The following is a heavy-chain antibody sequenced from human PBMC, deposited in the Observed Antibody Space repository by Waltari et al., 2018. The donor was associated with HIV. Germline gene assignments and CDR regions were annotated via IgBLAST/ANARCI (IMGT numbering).Heavy chain of an antibody. J-gene: IGHJ6*02. V-gene: IGHV1-46*01. Sequence: QVQLVQSGAELKNPGASVTVSCKASCYTFISHYMHWVRQAPGQGLEWMGLINPGGGSTTCAEEVQGRYAMTRDTSTRTVAMDLSSLGWEDTAVYYCASLTVDGDLSPTGYGRDVWGQGTTVTVSS. D-gene: IGHD4-17*01. CDR1: CYTFISHY. CDR2: INPGGGST. CDR3: ASLTVDGDLSPTGYGRDV.